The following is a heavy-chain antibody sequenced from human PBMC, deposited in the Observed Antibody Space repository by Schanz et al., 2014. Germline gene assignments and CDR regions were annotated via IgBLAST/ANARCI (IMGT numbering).Heavy chain of an antibody. Sequence: EVQLVQSGGGLVQPGGSLRLSCAASGFTFSTHAMHWVRQAPGKGLEWVAYISSSSSTIHYADSVKGRFTISRDNAKNSLYLQMDSLRAEDTAVYYCARDLPRTFLFDYWGQGTLVTVSS. J-gene: IGHJ4*02. CDR1: GFTFSTHA. V-gene: IGHV3-48*01. CDR2: ISSSSSTI. CDR3: ARDLPRTFLFDY.